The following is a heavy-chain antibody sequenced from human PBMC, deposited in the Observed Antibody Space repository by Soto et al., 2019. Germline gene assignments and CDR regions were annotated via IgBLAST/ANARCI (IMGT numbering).Heavy chain of an antibody. CDR2: IYYSGST. CDR3: ARYNWNDAGAFDI. J-gene: IGHJ3*02. Sequence: PSETLSLTCTVSGGSISSYYWSWIRQPPGKGLEWIGHIYYSGSTNYNPSLKSRVTISVDTSKNQFSLKLSSVTAADTAVYYCARYNWNDAGAFDIWGQGTMVTVSS. V-gene: IGHV4-59*01. CDR1: GGSISSYY. D-gene: IGHD1-1*01.